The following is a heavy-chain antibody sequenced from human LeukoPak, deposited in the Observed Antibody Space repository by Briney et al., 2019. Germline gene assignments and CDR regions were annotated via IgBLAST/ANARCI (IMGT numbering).Heavy chain of an antibody. D-gene: IGHD2-15*01. CDR3: ARERGGSQYYFDY. J-gene: IGHJ4*02. V-gene: IGHV4-59*01. CDR2: IYYSGST. Sequence: SETLSLTCTVSGGSISSYYWSWIRQPPGKGLEWIGYIYYSGSTNYNPSLKSRVTISVDTSKNQFSLKLSSVTAADTAVYYCARERGGSQYYFDYWGQGTLVTVSS. CDR1: GGSISSYY.